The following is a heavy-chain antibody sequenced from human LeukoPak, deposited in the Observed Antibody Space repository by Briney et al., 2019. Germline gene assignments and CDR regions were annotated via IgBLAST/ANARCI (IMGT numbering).Heavy chain of an antibody. D-gene: IGHD1-26*01. Sequence: QPGGSLRLSCAGSGFRLSSYWMTWVRQAPGKGLEWVANIKQDGSEKYYVDSVEGRFSISRDNAQNSVFLQMNSLRAEDTAVYYCARWGGSYNLEPANYFDYWGQGTLVTVSS. CDR2: IKQDGSEK. V-gene: IGHV3-7*01. J-gene: IGHJ4*02. CDR3: ARWGGSYNLEPANYFDY. CDR1: GFRLSSYW.